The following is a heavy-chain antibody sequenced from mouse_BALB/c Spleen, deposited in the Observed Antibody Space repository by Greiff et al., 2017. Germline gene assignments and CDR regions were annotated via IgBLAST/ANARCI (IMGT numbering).Heavy chain of an antibody. Sequence: VQLKESGAELVRSGASVKLSCTASGFNIKDYYMHWVKQRPEQGLEWIGWIDPENGDTEYAPKFQGKATMTADTSSNTAYLQLSSLTSEDTAVYYCNALRLSLTRGFAYWGQGTLVTVSA. CDR3: NALRLSLTRGFAY. CDR2: IDPENGDT. D-gene: IGHD1-1*02. V-gene: IGHV14-4*02. CDR1: GFNIKDYY. J-gene: IGHJ3*01.